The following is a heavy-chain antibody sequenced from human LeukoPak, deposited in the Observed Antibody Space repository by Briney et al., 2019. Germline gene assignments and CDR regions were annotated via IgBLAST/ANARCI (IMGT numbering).Heavy chain of an antibody. J-gene: IGHJ5*02. V-gene: IGHV4-61*01. CDR1: GGSVSSGSYY. D-gene: IGHD3-3*01. CDR3: ARSSFRLTYYDFWSGYPNWFDP. Sequence: SETLSLTCTVSGGSVSSGSYYWSWIRQPPGKGLEWIGYIYYSGSTNYNPSLKSRVTISVDTSKNQFSLKLSSVTAADTAVYYCARSSFRLTYYDFWSGYPNWFDPWGQGTLVTVSS. CDR2: IYYSGST.